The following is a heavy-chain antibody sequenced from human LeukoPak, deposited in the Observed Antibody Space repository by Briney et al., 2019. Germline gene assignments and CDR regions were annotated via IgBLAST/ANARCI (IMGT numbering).Heavy chain of an antibody. CDR3: ASSDYGAFDY. CDR2: ISSSSSTI. D-gene: IGHD4-17*01. J-gene: IGHJ4*02. V-gene: IGHV3-48*01. CDR1: GFTFSSYS. Sequence: GGSLRPSCAASGFTFSSYSMNWVRQAPGKGLEWVSYISSSSSTIYYADSVKGRFTISRDNAKNSLYLQMNSLRAEDTAVYYCASSDYGAFDYWGQGTLVTVSS.